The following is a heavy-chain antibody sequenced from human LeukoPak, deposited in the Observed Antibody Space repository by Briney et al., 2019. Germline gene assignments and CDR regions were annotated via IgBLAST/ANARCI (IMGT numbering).Heavy chain of an antibody. CDR2: IIPILGIA. Sequence: ASVKVSCKASGGTFSSYAISWVRQAPGQGLEWMGRIIPILGIANYAQRFQGRVTITADKSTSTAYMELSSLRSEDTAVYYRARMTTLTGYWGQGTLVTVSS. CDR1: GGTFSSYA. V-gene: IGHV1-69*04. CDR3: ARMTTLTGY. J-gene: IGHJ4*02. D-gene: IGHD4-17*01.